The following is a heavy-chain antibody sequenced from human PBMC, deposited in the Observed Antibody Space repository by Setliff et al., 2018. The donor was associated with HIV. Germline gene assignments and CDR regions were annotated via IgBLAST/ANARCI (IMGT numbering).Heavy chain of an antibody. V-gene: IGHV4-38-2*01. CDR2: FHHSGIA. J-gene: IGHJ3*02. Sequence: SETLSLTCAVSGYSISTAYYWAWIRQSPGKGLEWIGGFHHSGIAHYNPSLKSRVTISGQTSKNQFSLTLTSVTADDTAIYYCARQGAGYYYDSSDYYTGNGFDMWGQGTMVTVSS. CDR1: GYSISTAYY. D-gene: IGHD3-22*01. CDR3: ARQGAGYYYDSSDYYTGNGFDM.